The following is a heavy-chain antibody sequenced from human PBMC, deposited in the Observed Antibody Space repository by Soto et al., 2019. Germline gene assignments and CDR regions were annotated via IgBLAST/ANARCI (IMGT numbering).Heavy chain of an antibody. V-gene: IGHV4-59*01. D-gene: IGHD6-13*01. J-gene: IGHJ4*02. CDR3: AAVEASSRDLGPYYFFF. CDR2: IHYSGATSFFP. Sequence: SETLSLTCTVSGGSMSNYFWTWIRQPPGKGLEWIGYIHYSGATSFFPSYNPSLRGRVTISEDTSKNQFSLKLLSVTTADTAVYFCAAVEASSRDLGPYYFFFWGQWTLVTVSA. CDR1: GGSMSNYF.